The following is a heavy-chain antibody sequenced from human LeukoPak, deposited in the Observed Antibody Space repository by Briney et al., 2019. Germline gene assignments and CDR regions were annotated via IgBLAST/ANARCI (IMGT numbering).Heavy chain of an antibody. V-gene: IGHV4-61*08. CDR2: IYYSGST. J-gene: IGHJ4*02. D-gene: IGHD4-17*01. Sequence: SQTLSLTCTVSGGSVTSGGYYWSWIRQHPGQGLEWIGYIYYSGSTNYNPSLKSRVTISVDTSKNQFSLKLSSVTAADTAVYYCARDLSAHGLGLDYWGQGTLVTVSS. CDR3: ARDLSAHGLGLDY. CDR1: GGSVTSGGYY.